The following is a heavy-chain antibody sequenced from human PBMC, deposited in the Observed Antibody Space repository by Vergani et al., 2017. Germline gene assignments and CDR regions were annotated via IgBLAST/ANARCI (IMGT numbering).Heavy chain of an antibody. J-gene: IGHJ4*02. V-gene: IGHV1-24*01. CDR1: GYTLTELS. Sequence: QVQLVQSGAEVKKPGASVKVSCKVSGYTLTELSMHWVRQAPGKGLEWMGGFDPEDGETIYAQKFQGRVTMTRDTSISTAYMELSRLRSDDTAVYYCASGQWLVNHYWGQGTLVTVSS. CDR3: ASGQWLVNHY. CDR2: FDPEDGET. D-gene: IGHD6-19*01.